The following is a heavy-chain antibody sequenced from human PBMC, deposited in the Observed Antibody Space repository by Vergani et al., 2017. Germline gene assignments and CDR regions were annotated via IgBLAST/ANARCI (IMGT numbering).Heavy chain of an antibody. J-gene: IGHJ4*02. CDR1: GGSVSSGSYY. CDR3: VSAPDIVVVLAAPTYFDY. V-gene: IGHV4-61*01. D-gene: IGHD2-15*01. Sequence: QVQLQESGPGLVKPSETLSLTCTVSGGSVSSGSYYWSWIRQPPGKGLEWIGYIYYSGSTNYNPSLKSRVTISVDTSKNQFSLKLSSVTAADTAVYYCVSAPDIVVVLAAPTYFDYWGQGTLVTVSS. CDR2: IYYSGST.